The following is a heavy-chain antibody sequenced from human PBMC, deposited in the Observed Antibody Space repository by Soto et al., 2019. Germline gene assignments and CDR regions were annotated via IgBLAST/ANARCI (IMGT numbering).Heavy chain of an antibody. D-gene: IGHD6-13*01. Sequence: SQTLSLTCAISGDSVSSNSAAWNWIRQSPSRGLEWLGRTCYRSKWYNDYAVSVKSRITINPDTSKNQFSLQLNSVTPEDTAVYYCASTNGCTGAAGTYYYYGMDVWGQGTTVTVSS. CDR1: GDSVSSNSAA. J-gene: IGHJ6*02. CDR2: TCYRSKWYN. V-gene: IGHV6-1*01. CDR3: ASTNGCTGAAGTYYYYGMDV.